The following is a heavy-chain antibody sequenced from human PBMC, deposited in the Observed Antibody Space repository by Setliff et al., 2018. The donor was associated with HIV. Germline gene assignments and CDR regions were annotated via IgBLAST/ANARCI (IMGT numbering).Heavy chain of an antibody. J-gene: IGHJ5*02. V-gene: IGHV3-74*01. CDR1: GFTFSSYW. Sequence: GSLRLSCAASGFTFSSYWMHWVRQAPGKGLVWVSRINSDGSSTSYADSVKGRFTISRDNAKNTLYLQMNSLRDEDTAVYYCAKDLTKLGWSRTSLKWASWGQGTLVTVSS. CDR2: INSDGSST. D-gene: IGHD2-2*01. CDR3: AKDLTKLGWSRTSLKWAS.